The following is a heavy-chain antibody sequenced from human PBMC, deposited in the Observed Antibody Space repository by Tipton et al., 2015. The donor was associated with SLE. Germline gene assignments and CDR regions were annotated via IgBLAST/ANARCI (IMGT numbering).Heavy chain of an antibody. V-gene: IGHV3-23*01. CDR1: GFTFSSYA. CDR3: AKRHSSSRRPVDY. J-gene: IGHJ4*02. CDR2: ITTSGDDT. Sequence: SLRLSCAASGFTFSSYAMSWVRQTSGRGLEWVSAITTSGDDTYYADSVKGRFTISRDNSKNTLYLQMNSLRAEDTAVYYCAKRHSSSRRPVDYWGQGTLVTVSS. D-gene: IGHD6-6*01.